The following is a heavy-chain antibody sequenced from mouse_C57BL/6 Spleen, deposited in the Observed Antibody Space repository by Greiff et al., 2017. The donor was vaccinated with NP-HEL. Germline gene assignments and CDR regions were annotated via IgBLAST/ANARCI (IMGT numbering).Heavy chain of an antibody. V-gene: IGHV1-72*01. Sequence: QVQLQQPGAELVKPGASVKLSCKASGYTFTSYWMHWVKQRPGRGLEWLGRIDPNSGGTKYNEKFKSKATLTVDKPSSTAYMQLSSLTSEDSAVYYCARTGYGSPDWYFDVWGTGTTVTVAS. J-gene: IGHJ1*03. CDR3: ARTGYGSPDWYFDV. CDR2: IDPNSGGT. CDR1: GYTFTSYW. D-gene: IGHD1-1*01.